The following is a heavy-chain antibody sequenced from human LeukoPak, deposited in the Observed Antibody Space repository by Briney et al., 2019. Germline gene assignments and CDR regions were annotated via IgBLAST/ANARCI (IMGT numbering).Heavy chain of an antibody. J-gene: IGHJ3*02. CDR2: IWYDGSNK. Sequence: GGSLRLSCAASGFTFSSFGMHWVRQAPGKGLEWVAVIWYDGSNKYYADSVKGRFTISRDYSKNTVYLQMNSLRAEDTAVYYCARGIAAAYYAFDIWGQGTMLTVSS. D-gene: IGHD6-13*01. V-gene: IGHV3-33*01. CDR1: GFTFSSFG. CDR3: ARGIAAAYYAFDI.